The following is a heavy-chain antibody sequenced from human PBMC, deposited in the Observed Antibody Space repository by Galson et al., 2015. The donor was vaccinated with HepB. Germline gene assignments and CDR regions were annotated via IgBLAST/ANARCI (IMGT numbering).Heavy chain of an antibody. D-gene: IGHD2-2*01. CDR1: GGSIVSSRHY. Sequence: ETLSLTCTVSGGSIVSSRHYWGWIRQPPGKGLAWIGRIYYGGRGTTLYNPSLKSRVTISVDPTRNHFSLELRSVTAADTAVYYCARPRYCSSATCTAAFDSWGQGTLVTVSS. CDR2: IYYGGRGTT. J-gene: IGHJ4*02. CDR3: ARPRYCSSATCTAAFDS. V-gene: IGHV4-39*01.